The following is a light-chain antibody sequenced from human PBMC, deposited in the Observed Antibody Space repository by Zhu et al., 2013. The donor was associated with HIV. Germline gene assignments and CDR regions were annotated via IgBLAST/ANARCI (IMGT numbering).Light chain of an antibody. J-gene: IGLJ2*01. CDR2: RNN. CDR1: SSNIGSNY. V-gene: IGLV1-47*01. Sequence: QSLLTQSPSASGTPGQRVTMYCSGSSSNIGSNYVDWYQQLPGTAPKLIIYRNNQRPSGVPDRFSASKSTTSASLAITGLQAEDEADYYCSSYGTGGTLVVFGGGTKLTVL. CDR3: SSYGTGGTLVV.